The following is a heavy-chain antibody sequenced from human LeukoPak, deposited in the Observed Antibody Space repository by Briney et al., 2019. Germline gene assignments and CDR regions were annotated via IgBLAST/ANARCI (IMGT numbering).Heavy chain of an antibody. D-gene: IGHD3-16*02. CDR1: GYTFTGYY. J-gene: IGHJ2*01. CDR3: ARGRLRLGELSPNTGGYFDL. CDR2: INPNSGGT. V-gene: IGHV1-2*02. Sequence: ASVKVSCKASGYTFTGYYMHWVRQAPGQGLEWMGWINPNSGGTNYAQKFQGRVTMTRDTSISTAYMELSRLRSDDTAVYYCARGRLRLGELSPNTGGYFDLWGRGTLVTVSS.